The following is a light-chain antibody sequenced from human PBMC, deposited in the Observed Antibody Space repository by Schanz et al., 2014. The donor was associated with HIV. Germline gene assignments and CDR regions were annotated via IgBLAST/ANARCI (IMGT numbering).Light chain of an antibody. CDR1: SSDVGSYNR. CDR3: SSFTSSSTVV. Sequence: QSALTQPPSVSGSPGQSVTISCTGTSSDVGSYNRVSWFRQPPGTAPKLMIYEVTNRPSGVPDRFSGSKSGNTASLTISGLQAEDEADYFCSSFTSSSTVVFGGGTKLTVL. V-gene: IGLV2-18*02. CDR2: EVT. J-gene: IGLJ2*01.